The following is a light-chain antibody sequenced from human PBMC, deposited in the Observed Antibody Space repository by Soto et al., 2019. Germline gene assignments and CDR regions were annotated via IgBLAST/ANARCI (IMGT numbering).Light chain of an antibody. V-gene: IGKV1-27*01. CDR2: DAS. J-gene: IGKJ1*01. Sequence: DIQMTQSPSSLSASIGDRVTITCRASQGISNSLAWYQQKPGKGPSLLIYDASTLQSGVPSRFSGSGSGTEFTLTISSPQPDDFATYYCQHYNSYSEAFGQGTKVDIK. CDR1: QGISNS. CDR3: QHYNSYSEA.